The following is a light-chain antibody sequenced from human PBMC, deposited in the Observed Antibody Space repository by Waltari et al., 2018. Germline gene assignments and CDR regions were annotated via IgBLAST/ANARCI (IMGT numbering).Light chain of an antibody. J-gene: IGKJ4*01. Sequence: DIQMTQSPPSLSASVGDRVTITCRASQAINNYLTWYQQKPGQAPKRLIYYTSSLESGVPSRFSGGGSGTDYTLTISGLQPEDIATYYCQQHDSFPLTFGGGTKVEI. CDR2: YTS. CDR1: QAINNY. V-gene: IGKV1-33*01. CDR3: QQHDSFPLT.